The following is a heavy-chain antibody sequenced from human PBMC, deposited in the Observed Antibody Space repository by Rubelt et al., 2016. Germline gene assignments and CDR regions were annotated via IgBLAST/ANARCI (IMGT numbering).Heavy chain of an antibody. J-gene: IGHJ4*02. V-gene: IGHV1-18*01. D-gene: IGHD6-19*01. Sequence: QVQLVQSGAEVKKPGASVKVSCKASGYTFTSYGISWVRQAPGQGLEWMGWISAYNGNTNYAPKLQGRVTLTTDTSTSTVYMELRSLRSADPAVYYGARDVVFSSGWYYFDYWGQGTLVTVSS. CDR1: GYTFTSYG. CDR3: ARDVVFSSGWYYFDY. CDR2: ISAYNGNT.